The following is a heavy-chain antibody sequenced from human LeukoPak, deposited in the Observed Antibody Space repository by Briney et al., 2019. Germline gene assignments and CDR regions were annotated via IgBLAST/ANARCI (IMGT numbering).Heavy chain of an antibody. J-gene: IGHJ5*02. Sequence: SETLSLTCTASGGSISSYYWIWIRQPPGKGLEWIGYIYYSGSTNYNPSLKSRVTISVDTSKNQFSLKLSSVTAADTAVYYCARHADTGWFDPWGQGTLVTVSS. D-gene: IGHD5-18*01. CDR2: IYYSGST. CDR1: GGSISSYY. V-gene: IGHV4-59*08. CDR3: ARHADTGWFDP.